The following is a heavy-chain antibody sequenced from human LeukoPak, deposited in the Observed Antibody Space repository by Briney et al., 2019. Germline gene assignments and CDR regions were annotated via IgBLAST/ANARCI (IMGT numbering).Heavy chain of an antibody. Sequence: GGSLRLSCAASGFTFSSYGMHWVRQAPGKGLEWVAVISYDGSNKYYADSVKGRFTISRDNSKNTLYLQMNSLRAEDTAVYYCASYYYYYYYMDVWGKGTTVTVSS. J-gene: IGHJ6*03. CDR1: GFTFSSYG. CDR3: ASYYYYYYYMDV. V-gene: IGHV3-30*03. CDR2: ISYDGSNK.